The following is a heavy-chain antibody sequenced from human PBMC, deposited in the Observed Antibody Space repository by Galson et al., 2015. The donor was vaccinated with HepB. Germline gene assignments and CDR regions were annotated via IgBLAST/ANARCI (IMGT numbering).Heavy chain of an antibody. CDR3: AKDRWRGRNPFDY. CDR2: ISYDGSNK. Sequence: SLRLSCAASEFTFSSYDMHWVRQAPGKGLEWVAVISYDGSNKYYADSVKGRFTISRDNSKDTLYLQMNSLRAEDTAVYYCAKDRWRGRNPFDYWGQGTLVTVSS. J-gene: IGHJ4*02. D-gene: IGHD3-16*02. V-gene: IGHV3-30*18. CDR1: EFTFSSYD.